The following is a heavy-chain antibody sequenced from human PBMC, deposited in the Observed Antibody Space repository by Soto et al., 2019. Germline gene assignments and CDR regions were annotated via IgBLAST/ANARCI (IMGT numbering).Heavy chain of an antibody. J-gene: IGHJ5*02. V-gene: IGHV3-21*01. CDR1: GFTFSSYS. CDR2: ISSSSSYI. Sequence: EVQLVESGGGLVKPGGSLRLSCAAFGFTFSSYSMNWVRQAPGKGLEWVSSISSSSSYIYYADSVKGRFTIPRDNAKNSLYLQMNSLRAEDTAVYYCARDRGSGSRNNWFDPWGQGTLVTVSS. CDR3: ARDRGSGSRNNWFDP. D-gene: IGHD3-10*01.